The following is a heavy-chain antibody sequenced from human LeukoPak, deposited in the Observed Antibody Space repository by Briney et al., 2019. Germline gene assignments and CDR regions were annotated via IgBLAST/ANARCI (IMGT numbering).Heavy chain of an antibody. CDR1: GYTFTGYY. CDR2: INPNSGGT. V-gene: IGHV1-2*02. J-gene: IGHJ4*02. CDR3: ARGWSPYYYDSSGYSYYFDY. D-gene: IGHD3-22*01. Sequence: ASVKVSCKASGYTFTGYYMHWVRQAPGQGLEWMGWINPNSGGTNYAQKFQGRVTMTRDTSISTAYMELSRLRSDDTAVYYCARGWSPYYYDSSGYSYYFDYWGQGTLVTVSS.